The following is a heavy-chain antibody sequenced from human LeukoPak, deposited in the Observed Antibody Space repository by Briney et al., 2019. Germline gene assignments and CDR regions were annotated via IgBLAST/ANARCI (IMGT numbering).Heavy chain of an antibody. J-gene: IGHJ4*02. Sequence: PGGSLRLSCAASGFTFSSYWMSWVRQAPGKGLEWVANIKQDGSEKYYVDSVEGRFTISRDNAKNSLYLQMNSLRAEDTAVYYCARDSNGAPFDYWGQGTLVTVSS. CDR3: ARDSNGAPFDY. CDR1: GFTFSSYW. D-gene: IGHD1-1*01. CDR2: IKQDGSEK. V-gene: IGHV3-7*01.